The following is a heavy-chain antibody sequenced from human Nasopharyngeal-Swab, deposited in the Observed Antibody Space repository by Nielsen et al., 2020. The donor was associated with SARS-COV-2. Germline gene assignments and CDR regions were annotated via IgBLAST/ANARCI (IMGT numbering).Heavy chain of an antibody. J-gene: IGHJ6*02. V-gene: IGHV3-23*01. CDR1: GFTFSSYA. D-gene: IGHD6-19*01. CDR3: AKGGSAEWLAFSYYGMDV. Sequence: GGSLRLSCAASGFTFSSYAMSWVRQAPGKGLEWVSAISGSGGSTHYADSVKGRFTISRDNSKNTLYLQMNSLRAEDTAVYYCAKGGSAEWLAFSYYGMDVWGQGTTVTVSS. CDR2: ISGSGGST.